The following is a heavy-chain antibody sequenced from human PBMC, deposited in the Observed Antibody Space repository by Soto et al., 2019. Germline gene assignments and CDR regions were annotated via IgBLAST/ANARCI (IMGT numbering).Heavy chain of an antibody. V-gene: IGHV3-23*01. D-gene: IGHD2-2*02. CDR2: VSGSGGST. CDR3: AKEPEEQLLYLARKSDAFDF. CDR1: GFTFSSYA. J-gene: IGHJ3*01. Sequence: EVQLLESGGGLVQPGGSLRLSCAASGFTFSSYAMSWVRQSPGKGLEWVSAVSGSGGSTYYADSVRGRFTIARDDSTNSVFLQMNTLRAEDTAISFCAKEPEEQLLYLARKSDAFDFWGPGTMVTVSS.